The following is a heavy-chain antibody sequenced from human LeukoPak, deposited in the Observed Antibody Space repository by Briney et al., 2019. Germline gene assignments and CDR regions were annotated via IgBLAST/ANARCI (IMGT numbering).Heavy chain of an antibody. CDR2: IIPILGIA. D-gene: IGHD3-22*01. CDR1: GGTFSSYA. V-gene: IGHV1-69*04. CDR3: ARDRTYYYDSSGYSHQPYYYYGMDV. J-gene: IGHJ6*02. Sequence: GASVSVSCKASGGTFSSYAISWVRQAPGQGLEWMGRIIPILGIANYAQTFHGRVTITADKSTSTAYMELSSLRSEDTAVYYCARDRTYYYDSSGYSHQPYYYYGMDVWGQGTTVTVS.